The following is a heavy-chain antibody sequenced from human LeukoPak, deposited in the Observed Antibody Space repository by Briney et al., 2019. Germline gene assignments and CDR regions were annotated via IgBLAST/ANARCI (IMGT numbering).Heavy chain of an antibody. D-gene: IGHD6-13*01. J-gene: IGHJ4*02. CDR3: VRLEAAAGTLRYYFDY. CDR2: IYPGDSDT. V-gene: IGHV5-51*01. Sequence: GESLKISCKGSGYSFTSYWIGWVRQMPGKGLEWMGIIYPGDSDTRYSPSFQGQVTISADKSISTAYLQWSSLKASDTAMYYCVRLEAAAGTLRYYFDYWGQGTLVTVSS. CDR1: GYSFTSYW.